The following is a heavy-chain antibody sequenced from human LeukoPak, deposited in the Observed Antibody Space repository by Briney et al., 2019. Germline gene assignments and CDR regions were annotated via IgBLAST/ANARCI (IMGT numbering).Heavy chain of an antibody. V-gene: IGHV4-38-2*01. CDR3: ASYYASGVSAYNYYGMDV. Sequence: SETLSLTCAVSGYSISSGYCWGWIRQPPGEGLEWIGSMSHNRGTYYNPSLKSRVTISMDTSKNQFSLRLSSVTAADTAVYYCASYYASGVSAYNYYGMDVWGKGTTVTVSS. D-gene: IGHD3-10*01. CDR2: MSHNRGT. J-gene: IGHJ6*04. CDR1: GYSISSGYC.